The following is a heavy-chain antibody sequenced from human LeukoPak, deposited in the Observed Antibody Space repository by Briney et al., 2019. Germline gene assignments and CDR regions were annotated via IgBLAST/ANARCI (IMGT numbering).Heavy chain of an antibody. Sequence: GGSLRLSCPASRFTFNNYAMSWVRQAPGKGLEWVSASSASGDSPYYADSVKGRFNISRDNSKNTLDLQMNSLRVEDTAVYYCAKGVYGSGSYREYFEQWGQGTLATVSS. CDR2: SSASGDSP. CDR1: RFTFNNYA. V-gene: IGHV3-23*01. J-gene: IGHJ1*01. CDR3: AKGVYGSGSYREYFEQ. D-gene: IGHD3-10*01.